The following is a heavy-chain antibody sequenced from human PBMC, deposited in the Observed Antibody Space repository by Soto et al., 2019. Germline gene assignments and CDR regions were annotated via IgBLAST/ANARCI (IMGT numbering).Heavy chain of an antibody. Sequence: QVQLVESGGGVVQPGRSLSLSCAASGFSFSDYPMHWVRQAPGKGLEWVASISSTGMKEYYGDSVKGRLTISRGTSKNTLYLQMSSLRAEDTAVYYCARESWYSDSSGNYYSNYFDSWGQGTLVTVSS. D-gene: IGHD3-22*01. CDR3: ARESWYSDSSGNYYSNYFDS. J-gene: IGHJ4*02. CDR2: ISSTGMKE. CDR1: GFSFSDYP. V-gene: IGHV3-30*04.